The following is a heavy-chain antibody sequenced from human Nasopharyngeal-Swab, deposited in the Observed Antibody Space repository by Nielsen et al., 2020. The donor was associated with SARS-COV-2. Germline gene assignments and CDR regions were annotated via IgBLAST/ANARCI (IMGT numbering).Heavy chain of an antibody. CDR2: ISRSSSNI. CDR3: ARAAGVHFRHSYGMGV. CDR1: RFNFSIYS. Sequence: GESLKISCAASRFNFSIYSMNWVRQAPGKGLEWVSYISRSSSNIYYADSVKGRFTISRDNAKSSVFLEMNSLRAEDTAVYYCARAAGVHFRHSYGMGVWGQGTTVTVSS. D-gene: IGHD3-10*01. V-gene: IGHV3-48*04. J-gene: IGHJ6*02.